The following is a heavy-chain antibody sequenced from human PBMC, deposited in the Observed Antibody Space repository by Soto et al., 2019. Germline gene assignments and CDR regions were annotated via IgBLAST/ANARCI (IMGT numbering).Heavy chain of an antibody. D-gene: IGHD3-10*01. Sequence: QVQLVESGGGVVQPGRSLRLSCAASGFTFSSYGMHWVRQAPGKGLEWVAVISYDGSNKYYADSVKGRFTISRDNSKNTLYLQMNSLRAEDMAVYYCAKEYGSGSYYGSWGQGTLVTVSS. J-gene: IGHJ4*02. CDR3: AKEYGSGSYYGS. CDR1: GFTFSSYG. CDR2: ISYDGSNK. V-gene: IGHV3-30*18.